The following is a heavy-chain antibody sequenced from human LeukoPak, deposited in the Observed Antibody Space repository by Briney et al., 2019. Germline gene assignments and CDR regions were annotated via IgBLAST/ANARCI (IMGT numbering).Heavy chain of an antibody. D-gene: IGHD6-6*01. Sequence: GGSLRLSCAASGFTFSSYAMSWVRQAPGKGLEWVAVISYDGSNKYYADSVKGRFTISRDNSKNTLYLQMNSLRAEDTAVYYCVTSYYFDYWGQGTLVTVSS. CDR2: ISYDGSNK. J-gene: IGHJ4*02. CDR3: VTSYYFDY. V-gene: IGHV3-30*03. CDR1: GFTFSSYA.